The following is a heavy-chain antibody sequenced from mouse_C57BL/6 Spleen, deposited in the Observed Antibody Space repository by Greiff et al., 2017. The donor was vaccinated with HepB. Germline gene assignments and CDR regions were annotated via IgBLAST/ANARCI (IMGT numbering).Heavy chain of an antibody. CDR3: ARGRTYDYDDYAMDD. Sequence: EVQVVESEGGLVQPGSSMKLSCTASGFTFSDYYMAWVRQVPEKGLEWVANINYDGSSTYYLDSLKSRFIISRDNAKNILYLQMSSLKSEDTATYYCARGRTYDYDDYAMDDWGQGTSVTVAS. J-gene: IGHJ4*01. CDR2: INYDGSST. D-gene: IGHD2-4*01. CDR1: GFTFSDYY. V-gene: IGHV5-16*01.